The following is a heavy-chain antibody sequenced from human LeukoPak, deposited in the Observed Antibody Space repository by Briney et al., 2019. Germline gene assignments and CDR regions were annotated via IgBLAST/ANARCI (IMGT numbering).Heavy chain of an antibody. D-gene: IGHD5-24*01. J-gene: IGHJ3*02. CDR3: ARAQSRTHWDGFDI. Sequence: ASVKVTCRASGYSFTSYRISWARQAPGRGLEWMGWISTDNGNTNYVQNLQGRVSMTRDTFTSTVYMELRSLRSDDTAVYYCARAQSRTHWDGFDIWGQGTVVTVPS. CDR1: GYSFTSYR. V-gene: IGHV1-18*04. CDR2: ISTDNGNT.